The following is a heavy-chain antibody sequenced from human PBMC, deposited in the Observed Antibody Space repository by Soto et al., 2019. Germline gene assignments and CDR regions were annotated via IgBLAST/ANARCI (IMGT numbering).Heavy chain of an antibody. D-gene: IGHD6-25*01. CDR3: ASDRAARTQYYYYGMDV. CDR1: GGSFSGYY. Sequence: SETLSLTCAVYGGSFSGYYWSWIRQPPGKGLEWIGYIYYSGSTYYNPSLKSRVTISVDTSKNQFSLKLSSVTAADTAVYYCASDRAARTQYYYYGMDVWGQGTTVTVSS. J-gene: IGHJ6*02. V-gene: IGHV4-30-4*08. CDR2: IYYSGST.